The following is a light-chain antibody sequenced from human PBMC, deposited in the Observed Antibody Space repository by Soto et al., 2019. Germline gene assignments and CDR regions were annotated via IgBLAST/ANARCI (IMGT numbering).Light chain of an antibody. J-gene: IGLJ2*01. CDR3: AAWDDSLTEGL. V-gene: IGLV1-47*01. CDR2: RND. CDR1: SSNVGRSY. Sequence: QSVLTQPPSASGTPGQRVTISCSGSSSNVGRSYVYWYQQLPGTAPKLLIYRNDQRPSGVPDRFSASKSGTSASLAISDLRSEYEADYYCAAWDDSLTEGLFGGGTQLTVL.